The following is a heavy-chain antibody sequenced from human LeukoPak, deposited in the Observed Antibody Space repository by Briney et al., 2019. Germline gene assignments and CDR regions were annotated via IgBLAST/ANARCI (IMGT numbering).Heavy chain of an antibody. D-gene: IGHD3-10*01. V-gene: IGHV4-34*01. CDR3: ARMRDYYGSGSYYNSSYPSSWYFEL. J-gene: IGHJ2*01. CDR1: GGSFSGYY. CDR2: INHSGST. Sequence: PSETLSLTCAVYGGSFSGYYWSWLRQPPGKGLEWIGEINHSGSTNYNPSLKRRVTISVDTSKNQFSLKLSSVTAADTAVYYCARMRDYYGSGSYYNSSYPSSWYFELWGRGTLVTVSS.